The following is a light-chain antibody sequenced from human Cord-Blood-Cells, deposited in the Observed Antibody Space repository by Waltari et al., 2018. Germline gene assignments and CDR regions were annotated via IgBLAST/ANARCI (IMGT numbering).Light chain of an antibody. CDR1: RSDVGGYNY. Sequence: QSALTQPPSASGSPGQSVTISCTGTRSDVGGYNYVPWYQQHPGKAPKLMIYEVSKRPSGVPDRFSGSKSGNTASLTVSGLQAEDEADYYCSSYAGSNKNVFGTGTKVTVL. V-gene: IGLV2-8*01. J-gene: IGLJ1*01. CDR2: EVS. CDR3: SSYAGSNKNV.